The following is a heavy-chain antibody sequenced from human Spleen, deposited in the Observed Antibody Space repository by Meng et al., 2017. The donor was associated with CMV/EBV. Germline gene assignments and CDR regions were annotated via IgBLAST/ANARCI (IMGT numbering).Heavy chain of an antibody. CDR1: GASISTYY. V-gene: IGHV4-59*01. CDR3: ARGTEYSTSSWDY. D-gene: IGHD6-6*01. J-gene: IGHJ4*02. Sequence: SETLSLTCSVSGASISTYYWSWIRQSPGKGLEWIGYIYYSGSTNHNPSLKSRVTMSVDTSKNQFSLKLSSVTAADTAVYYCARGTEYSTSSWDYWGPGTLVTVSS. CDR2: IYYSGST.